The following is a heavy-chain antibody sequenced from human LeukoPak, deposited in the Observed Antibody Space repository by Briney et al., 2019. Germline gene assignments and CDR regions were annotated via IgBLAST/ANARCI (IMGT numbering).Heavy chain of an antibody. J-gene: IGHJ4*02. CDR3: ARAPSGLFDY. Sequence: GSLRLSCAASGFTFSSYSMNWVRQAPGKGPEWVSYISSSSSTIYYADSVKGRFTISRDNAKNSLYLQMNSLRAEDTAVYYCARAPSGLFDYWGQGTLVTVSS. CDR2: ISSSSSTI. D-gene: IGHD2-15*01. V-gene: IGHV3-48*04. CDR1: GFTFSSYS.